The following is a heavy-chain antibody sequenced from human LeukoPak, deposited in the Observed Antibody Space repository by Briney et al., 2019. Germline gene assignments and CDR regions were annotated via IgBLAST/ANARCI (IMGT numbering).Heavy chain of an antibody. CDR2: IYPRGST. D-gene: IGHD7-27*01. V-gene: IGHV4-30-2*01. Sequence: SETLSLTCAVSGGSISSGSYSWSWIRQPPGKGLEWIGYIYPRGSTYNNPSLKSRVILSLDKSANQFSLNLSSVTAADTAVYYCARFSPRAMGNYLDFWGQGTLVTVSS. CDR3: ARFSPRAMGNYLDF. J-gene: IGHJ4*02. CDR1: GGSISSGSYS.